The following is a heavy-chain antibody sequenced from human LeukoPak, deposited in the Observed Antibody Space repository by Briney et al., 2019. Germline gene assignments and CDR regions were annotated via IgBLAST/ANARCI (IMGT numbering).Heavy chain of an antibody. Sequence: SETLSLTCTVSGGSISSSTYYWGWIRQPPGKGLEWIGSVYSSGATYFNPSLTSRVTISVVTSRNQFSLKLSSVTAADTAVYYCARTGDFYYFDYWGQGNLVPVSS. CDR1: GGSISSSTYY. CDR2: VYSSGAT. J-gene: IGHJ4*02. CDR3: ARTGDFYYFDY. V-gene: IGHV4-39*01. D-gene: IGHD4-17*01.